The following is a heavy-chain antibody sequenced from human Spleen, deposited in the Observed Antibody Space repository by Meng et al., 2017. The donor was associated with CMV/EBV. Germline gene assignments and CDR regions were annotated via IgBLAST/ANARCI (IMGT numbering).Heavy chain of an antibody. Sequence: GSLRLSCAVYGGSFSGYYWSWIRQPPGKGLEWIGEINHSGSTNYNPSLKSRVTISVDTSKNQFSLKLSSVTAADTAVYYCARQTRRPYCSGGSCYSFTFDIWGQGTMVTVSS. V-gene: IGHV4-34*01. CDR2: INHSGST. CDR3: ARQTRRPYCSGGSCYSFTFDI. D-gene: IGHD2-15*01. CDR1: GGSFSGYY. J-gene: IGHJ3*02.